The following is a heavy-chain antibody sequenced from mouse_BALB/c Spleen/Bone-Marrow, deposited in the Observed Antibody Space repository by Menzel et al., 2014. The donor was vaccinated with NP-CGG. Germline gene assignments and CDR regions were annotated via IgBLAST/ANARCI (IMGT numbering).Heavy chain of an antibody. V-gene: IGHV1-63*02. Sequence: VQLQQSGAELVRPGTSVKISCKASGYTSTNYWLGWVKQRPGHGLEWIGDIYPGGGYTNYNEKFKGKATLTADTSSSTAYMQLSSLTSEDSAVYFCARKDYGSSYPCAYWGQGTLVTVSA. CDR2: IYPGGGYT. D-gene: IGHD1-1*01. J-gene: IGHJ3*01. CDR1: GYTSTNYW. CDR3: ARKDYGSSYPCAY.